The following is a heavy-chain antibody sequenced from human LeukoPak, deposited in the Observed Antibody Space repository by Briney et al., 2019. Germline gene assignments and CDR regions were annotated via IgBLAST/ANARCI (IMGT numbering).Heavy chain of an antibody. CDR2: IYTSGST. CDR1: GGSISRYY. J-gene: IGHJ4*02. Sequence: SETLSLTCTVPGGSISRYYWSWIRQPAGKGLEWIGRIYTSGSTNYNPSLKSRVTMSVDTSKNQFSLKLSSVTAADTAVYYCARVYWESHYGDFYYFDYWGQGTLVTVSS. D-gene: IGHD4-17*01. CDR3: ARVYWESHYGDFYYFDY. V-gene: IGHV4-4*07.